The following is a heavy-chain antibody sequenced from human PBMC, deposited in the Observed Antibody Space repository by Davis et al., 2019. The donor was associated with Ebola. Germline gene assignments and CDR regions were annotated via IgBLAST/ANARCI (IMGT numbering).Heavy chain of an antibody. CDR1: GGSISSYY. J-gene: IGHJ4*02. CDR3: ARTRPYYDSSGYYWGPSDY. CDR2: IYYSGST. V-gene: IGHV4-59*01. Sequence: PSETLSLTCTVSGGSISSYYWSWIRQPPGKGLEWIGYIYYSGSTNYNPSLKSRVTISVDTSKNQFSLKLSSVTAADTAVYYCARTRPYYDSSGYYWGPSDYWGQGTLVTVSS. D-gene: IGHD3-22*01.